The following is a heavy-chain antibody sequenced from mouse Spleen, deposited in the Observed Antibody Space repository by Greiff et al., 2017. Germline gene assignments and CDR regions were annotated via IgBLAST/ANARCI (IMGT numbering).Heavy chain of an antibody. CDR1: GYAFTNYL. CDR3: ARSGSNYERRYYAMDY. V-gene: IGHV1-54*01. CDR2: INPGSGGT. Sequence: QVQLQQSGAELVRPGTSVKVSCKASGYAFTNYLIEWVKQRPGQGLEWIGVINPGSGGTNYNEKFKGKATLTADKSSSTAYMQLSSLTSEDSAVYFCARSGSNYERRYYAMDYWGQGTSVTVSS. J-gene: IGHJ4*01. D-gene: IGHD2-5*01.